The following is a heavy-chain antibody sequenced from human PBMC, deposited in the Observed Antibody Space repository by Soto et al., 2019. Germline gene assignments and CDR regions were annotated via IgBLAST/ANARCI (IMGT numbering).Heavy chain of an antibody. D-gene: IGHD6-13*01. J-gene: IGHJ5*02. CDR1: GGSFRSSDYY. Sequence: SETLSLTCTVSGGSFRSSDYYWGWIRQPPNKGLEWIGSMHYSGSTFYNPSLKSRVTISVDRPRNQFSLKLTSVTAADTAVYYCARPGYSSNWYWFDPWGQGTLVTVSS. CDR3: ARPGYSSNWYWFDP. V-gene: IGHV4-39*01. CDR2: MHYSGST.